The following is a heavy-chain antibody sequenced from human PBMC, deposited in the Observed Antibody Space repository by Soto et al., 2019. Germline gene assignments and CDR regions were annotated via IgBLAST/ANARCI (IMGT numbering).Heavy chain of an antibody. J-gene: IGHJ5*02. CDR2: ISSSSSTI. Sequence: GGSLRLSCAASGFTFSSYSMNWVRQAPGKGLEWVSYISSSSSTIYYADSVEGRFTISRDNAKNSLYLQMNSLRAEDTAVYYCARHPERIAEIGWFDPWGQGTLVTVSS. V-gene: IGHV3-48*01. CDR1: GFTFSSYS. CDR3: ARHPERIAEIGWFDP. D-gene: IGHD6-13*01.